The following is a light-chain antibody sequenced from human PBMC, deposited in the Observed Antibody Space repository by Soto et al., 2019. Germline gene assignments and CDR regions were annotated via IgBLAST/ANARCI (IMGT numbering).Light chain of an antibody. J-gene: IGKJ4*01. CDR2: AAS. CDR1: QGIGND. CDR3: LQDSNSPLT. V-gene: IGKV1-6*01. Sequence: AIQMTQSPSSLSASVGDRVNITCRASQGIGNDLGWYQQKPGKAPKLLIYAASNLPSGVPSMFSGSGSGTDFTLTISSLQPDDFATYYCLQDSNSPLTFGGGTKVEVK.